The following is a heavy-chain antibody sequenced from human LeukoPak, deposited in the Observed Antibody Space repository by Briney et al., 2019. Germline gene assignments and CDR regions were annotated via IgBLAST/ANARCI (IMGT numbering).Heavy chain of an antibody. Sequence: GRSLTLSRAPSAFTVSSSYMSWVRQPPGKGLEWVSIIYNDGSTYYADSMKGRFTLSRDNSKNSLYLQVNSLRAEDMAMYYCARNILFAFDIWGQGTMVTVSS. CDR3: ARNILFAFDI. CDR1: AFTVSSSY. V-gene: IGHV3-53*01. CDR2: IYNDGST. J-gene: IGHJ3*02.